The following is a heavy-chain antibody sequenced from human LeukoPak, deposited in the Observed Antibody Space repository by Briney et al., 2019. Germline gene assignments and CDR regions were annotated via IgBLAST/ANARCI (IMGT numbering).Heavy chain of an antibody. D-gene: IGHD1-26*01. Sequence: SQTLSLTCTVPGGSISSGSYYWSWIRQPAGKGLEWIGRIYTSGSTNYNPSLKSRVTISVDTSKNQFSLKLSSVTAADTAVYYCAGGSYPDWFDPWGQGTLVTVSS. CDR2: IYTSGST. CDR3: AGGSYPDWFDP. V-gene: IGHV4-61*02. J-gene: IGHJ5*02. CDR1: GGSISSGSYY.